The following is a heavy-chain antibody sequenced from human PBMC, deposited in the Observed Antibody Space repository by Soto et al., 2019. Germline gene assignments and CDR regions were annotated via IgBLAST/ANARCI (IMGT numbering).Heavy chain of an antibody. Sequence: QVQLVQSGAEVKKPGASVKVSCKASGYTFTSYYMHWVRQAPGQGLEWMGIINPSGGSTSYAQKFQGRVTMTRDTSTSTVYMELSSLRSEDTAVYYCARETSVDIVVVPAAPNYYYYYMDVWGKGTTVTVSS. CDR2: INPSGGST. J-gene: IGHJ6*03. D-gene: IGHD2-2*01. CDR3: ARETSVDIVVVPAAPNYYYYYMDV. CDR1: GYTFTSYY. V-gene: IGHV1-46*01.